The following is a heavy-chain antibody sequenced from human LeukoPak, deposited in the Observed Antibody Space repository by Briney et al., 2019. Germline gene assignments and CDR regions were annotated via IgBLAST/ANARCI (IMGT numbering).Heavy chain of an antibody. D-gene: IGHD3-16*01. Sequence: PGGSLRLSCVASGFTFSTFAMNWVRQAPGKGLEWVSTISETGRSTYYADSVKGQFTISRDNSKNTLYLQMNSLRAEDTAVYYCARDFGLVGDLSALYWGQGTLVTVSS. J-gene: IGHJ4*02. CDR3: ARDFGLVGDLSALY. CDR2: ISETGRST. CDR1: GFTFSTFA. V-gene: IGHV3-23*01.